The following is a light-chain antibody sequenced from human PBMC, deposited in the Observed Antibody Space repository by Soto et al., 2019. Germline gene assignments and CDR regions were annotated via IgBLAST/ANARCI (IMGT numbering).Light chain of an antibody. CDR2: EVS. J-gene: IGLJ1*01. Sequence: QSALTQPASVSGSPGQSITISCTGTSSDVGGYNYVSWYQQHPGKAPKLMIYEVSNRPSGVSNRFSGSKSGNPASLTISGLQAEDEDDYYCSSYTSSSIDYVFGTGTKVTVL. CDR1: SSDVGGYNY. V-gene: IGLV2-14*01. CDR3: SSYTSSSIDYV.